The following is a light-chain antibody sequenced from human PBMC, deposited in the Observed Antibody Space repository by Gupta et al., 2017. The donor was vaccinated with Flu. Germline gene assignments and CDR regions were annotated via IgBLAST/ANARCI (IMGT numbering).Light chain of an antibody. Sequence: QSALTQPASVSGSPGQSLTISCTGTNSDVGTYNYVSWYQQHPGKAPKLMICEVSNRPSGVSSRFSGSKSGNTASLTISGLQAEDEAVYYCSSRTSSSTLVFGGGTKLTVL. CDR1: NSDVGTYNY. V-gene: IGLV2-14*01. J-gene: IGLJ3*02. CDR3: SSRTSSSTLV. CDR2: EVS.